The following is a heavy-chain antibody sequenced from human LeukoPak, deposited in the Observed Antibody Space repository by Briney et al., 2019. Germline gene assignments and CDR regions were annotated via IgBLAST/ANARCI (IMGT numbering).Heavy chain of an antibody. V-gene: IGHV1-69*04. Sequence: GASVKVSCKASGGTFSSYAISWVRQAPGQGLEWMGRIIPILGIANYAQKFQGRVTITAGKSTSTAYMELSSLRSEDTAVYYCARASFYGSGSYDYWGQGTLVTVSS. J-gene: IGHJ4*02. CDR2: IIPILGIA. CDR1: GGTFSSYA. D-gene: IGHD3-10*01. CDR3: ARASFYGSGSYDY.